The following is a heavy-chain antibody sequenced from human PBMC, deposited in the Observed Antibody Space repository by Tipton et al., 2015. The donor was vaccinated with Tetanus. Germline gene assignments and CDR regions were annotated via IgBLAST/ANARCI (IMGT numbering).Heavy chain of an antibody. Sequence: TLSLTCTVSGGSISSYYWSWIRQPPGKGLEWIGYIYYSGSTNYNPSLKSRVTISVDTSKNQFSLKLSSVTAADSALYFCGRGTDAYKSDNYWGQGTLVTVSS. J-gene: IGHJ4*01. CDR3: GRGTDAYKSDNY. CDR1: GGSISSYY. CDR2: IYYSGST. V-gene: IGHV4-59*12. D-gene: IGHD5-24*01.